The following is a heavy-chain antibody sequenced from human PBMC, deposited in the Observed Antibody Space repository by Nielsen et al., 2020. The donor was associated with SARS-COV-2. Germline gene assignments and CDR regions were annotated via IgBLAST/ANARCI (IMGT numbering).Heavy chain of an antibody. V-gene: IGHV3-7*01. Sequence: GESLKISCAASGFTFSSYWMSWVRQAPGKGLEWVANIKQDGSEKYYVDSVKGRFTISRDNAKNSLYLQMNSLRAEDTAVYYCARPQEQWLPPGDFDIWGQGTMVTVSS. D-gene: IGHD6-19*01. CDR3: ARPQEQWLPPGDFDI. CDR2: IKQDGSEK. J-gene: IGHJ3*02. CDR1: GFTFSSYW.